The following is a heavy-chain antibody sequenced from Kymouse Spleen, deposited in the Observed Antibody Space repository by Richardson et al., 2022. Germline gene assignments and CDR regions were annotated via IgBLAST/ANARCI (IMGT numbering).Heavy chain of an antibody. Sequence: EVQLVESGGGLVQPGGSLRLSCAASGFTFSSYWMSWVRQAPGKGLEWVANIKQDGSEKYYVDSVKGRFTISRDNAKNSLYLQMNSLRAEDTAVYYCARDRDYYGSGSYYNFDYWGQGTLVTVSS. CDR1: GFTFSSYW. J-gene: IGHJ4*02. V-gene: IGHV3-7*01. CDR2: IKQDGSEK. D-gene: IGHD3-10*01. CDR3: ARDRDYYGSGSYYNFDY.